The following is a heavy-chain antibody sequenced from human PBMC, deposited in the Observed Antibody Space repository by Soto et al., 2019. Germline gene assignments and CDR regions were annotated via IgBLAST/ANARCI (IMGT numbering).Heavy chain of an antibody. J-gene: IGHJ6*02. V-gene: IGHV1-69*01. Sequence: QVQLVQSGAEVKQPGSSVRVACEVSGGTFTSDAISWVRQAPGQGLEWMGGITPVFETPNYAQKFQGRVTITADESTESTGTAYMDLNRLTSDDTAVYYCARAIHGYNYRVDFWGQGTTVTVS. D-gene: IGHD5-12*01. CDR3: ARAIHGYNYRVDF. CDR2: ITPVFETP. CDR1: GGTFTSDA.